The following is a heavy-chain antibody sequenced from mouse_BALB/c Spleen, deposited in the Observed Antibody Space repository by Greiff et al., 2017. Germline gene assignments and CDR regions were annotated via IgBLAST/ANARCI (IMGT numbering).Heavy chain of an antibody. CDR1: GFTFSSYG. CDR3: ARKGSTMITTRAMDY. V-gene: IGHV5-6*01. D-gene: IGHD2-4*01. J-gene: IGHJ4*01. Sequence: EVQVVESGGDLVKPGGSLKLSCAASGFTFSSYGMSWVRQTPDKRLAWVATISSGGSYTYYPDSVKGRFTISRDNAKNTLYLQMSSLKSEDTAMYYSARKGSTMITTRAMDYWGQGTSVTVSS. CDR2: ISSGGSYT.